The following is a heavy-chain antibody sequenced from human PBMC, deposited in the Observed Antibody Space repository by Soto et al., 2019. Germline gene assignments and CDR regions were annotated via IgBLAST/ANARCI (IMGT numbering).Heavy chain of an antibody. CDR1: GGSVSSGNFH. CDR2: VYYSGGT. CDR3: ARTLIYGGRTFDY. Sequence: ASETLSLTCTVSGGSVSSGNFHWSWIRQPPGKALEWIGYVYYSGGTIYNPSLKSRVTISVDTSKNQFSLKVTSVTAADTAVYYCARTLIYGGRTFDYWGQGIPVTVSS. D-gene: IGHD4-17*01. V-gene: IGHV4-61*01. J-gene: IGHJ4*02.